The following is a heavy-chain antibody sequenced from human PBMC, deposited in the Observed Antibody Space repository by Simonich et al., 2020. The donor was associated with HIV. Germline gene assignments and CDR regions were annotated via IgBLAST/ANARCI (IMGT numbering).Heavy chain of an antibody. CDR3: ARRDRELILYFDY. Sequence: VQLQQWGAGLLKPSETLSLTCAVYGGSFSGNYWSWIRQPPRKGLGWIGEINHSGITNYNSSLNSRATISVDKSKNQFSLKLSYVTAADTAIYYCARRDRELILYFDYWGQGNLVTVSS. D-gene: IGHD3-3*01. CDR1: GGSFSGNY. J-gene: IGHJ4*02. V-gene: IGHV4-34*01. CDR2: INHSGIT.